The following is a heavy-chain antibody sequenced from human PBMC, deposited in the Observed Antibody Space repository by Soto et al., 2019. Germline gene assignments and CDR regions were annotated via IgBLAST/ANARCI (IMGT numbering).Heavy chain of an antibody. V-gene: IGHV3-73*01. CDR3: TRLISAAQDY. J-gene: IGHJ4*02. D-gene: IGHD3-10*01. Sequence: EVLLVESGGGLVQPGGSLKLSCAASGFVFKDSSIHWVRQASGKGLVWVGRIRDRAFSYATAYAASVKGRFTISRDDSTNTAYLQMNSLKTEDTALSYCTRLISAAQDYWGQGTLVTVSS. CDR2: IRDRAFSYAT. CDR1: GFVFKDSS.